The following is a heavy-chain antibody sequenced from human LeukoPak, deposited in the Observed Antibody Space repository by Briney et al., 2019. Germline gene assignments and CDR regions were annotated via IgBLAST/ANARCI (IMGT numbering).Heavy chain of an antibody. D-gene: IGHD2-2*01. J-gene: IGHJ6*03. CDR3: ARSTDIVVVPAATRFLEGSLEHGYYYYMDV. V-gene: IGHV1-69*01. CDR1: GGTFSSYA. CDR2: IIPIFGTA. Sequence: SVKVSCKASGGTFSSYAISWVRQAPGQGLEWMGGIIPIFGTANYAQKFQGSVTITEDDSTSTAYMELSSLRSEDTAVYYCARSTDIVVVPAATRFLEGSLEHGYYYYMDVWGKGTTVTVSS.